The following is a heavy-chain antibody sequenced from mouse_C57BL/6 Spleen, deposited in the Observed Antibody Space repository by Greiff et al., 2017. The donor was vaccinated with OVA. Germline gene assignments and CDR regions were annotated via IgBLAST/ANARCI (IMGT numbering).Heavy chain of an antibody. Sequence: QVQLQQPGAELVKPGASVKMSCKASGYTFTSYWITWVKQRPGQGLEWIGDIYPGSGSTNYNEKFKSKATLTVDTSSSTAYMQLSSLTSEDSAVYYCARKEYSKWYCDVWGTGTTVTVSS. CDR3: ARKEYSKWYCDV. CDR2: IYPGSGST. CDR1: GYTFTSYW. J-gene: IGHJ1*03. D-gene: IGHD2-5*01. V-gene: IGHV1-55*01.